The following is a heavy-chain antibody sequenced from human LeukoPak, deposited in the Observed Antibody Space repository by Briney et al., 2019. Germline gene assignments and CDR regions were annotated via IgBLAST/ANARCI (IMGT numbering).Heavy chain of an antibody. D-gene: IGHD3-3*01. CDR2: ISSSGSTI. CDR1: GFTFSDYY. V-gene: IGHV3-11*04. J-gene: IGHJ4*02. CDR3: ARGGDWGYYDFWSGTGTGLDY. Sequence: GGSLRLSCAASGFTFSDYYMSWIRQAPGKGLEWVSYISSSGSTIYYADSVKGRFTISRDNAKNSLYLQMNSLRAEDTAVYYCARGGDWGYYDFWSGTGTGLDYWGQGTLVTVSS.